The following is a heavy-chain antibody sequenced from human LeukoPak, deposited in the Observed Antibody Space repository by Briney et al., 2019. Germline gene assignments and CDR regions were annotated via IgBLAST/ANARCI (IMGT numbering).Heavy chain of an antibody. CDR1: GFTFSSYT. CDR3: AREIHLDY. J-gene: IGHJ4*02. CDR2: ISSSSYI. V-gene: IGHV3-21*01. Sequence: GGSLRLSSAASGFTFSSYTMNWVRQAPGKGLEWVSSISSSSYIYYADSVKGRFTISRDNAKNSLYLQMNSLRAEDTAVYYCAREIHLDYWGQGTLVTVSS.